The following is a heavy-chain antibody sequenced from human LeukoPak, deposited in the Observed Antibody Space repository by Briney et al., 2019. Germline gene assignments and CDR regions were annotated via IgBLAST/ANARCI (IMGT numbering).Heavy chain of an antibody. D-gene: IGHD3-16*01. CDR2: ISGSGGST. J-gene: IGHJ4*02. V-gene: IGHV3-23*01. CDR3: AKRKGGLRDPDY. CDR1: GYTFSSYA. Sequence: GGSLRLSCAASGYTFSSYAMSWVRQAPGKGLEWVSAISGSGGSTYYADSVKGRFTISRDNSKNTLYLQMNSLRAEDTAVYYCAKRKGGLRDPDYWGQGTLVTVSS.